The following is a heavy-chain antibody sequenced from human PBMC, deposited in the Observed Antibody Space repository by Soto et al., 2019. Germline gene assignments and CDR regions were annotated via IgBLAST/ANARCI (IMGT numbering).Heavy chain of an antibody. D-gene: IGHD3-10*01. CDR3: AKDGASYYYYGMDV. V-gene: IGHV3-30*18. J-gene: IGHJ6*02. CDR1: GFTFSSYG. Sequence: QVQLVESGGGVVQPGRSLRLSCAASGFTFSSYGMHWVRQAPGKGLEWVAVISYDGSNKYYADSVKGRFTIYRDNSKNTLYLQMNSLRAENTAVYYCAKDGASYYYYGMDVWGQGTTVTVSS. CDR2: ISYDGSNK.